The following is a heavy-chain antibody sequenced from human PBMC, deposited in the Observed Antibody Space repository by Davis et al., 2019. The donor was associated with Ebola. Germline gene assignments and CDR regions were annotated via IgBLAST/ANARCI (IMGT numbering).Heavy chain of an antibody. Sequence: ASVKVSCKASGYTFTSYGISWVRQAPGQGLEWMGWISAYNGNTNYAQKLQGRVTMTTDTSTSTAYMELRSLRSDDTAVYYCARDRRMPPGAYGMDVWGQGTTVTVSS. CDR2: ISAYNGNT. D-gene: IGHD2-2*01. CDR3: ARDRRMPPGAYGMDV. CDR1: GYTFTSYG. V-gene: IGHV1-18*01. J-gene: IGHJ6*02.